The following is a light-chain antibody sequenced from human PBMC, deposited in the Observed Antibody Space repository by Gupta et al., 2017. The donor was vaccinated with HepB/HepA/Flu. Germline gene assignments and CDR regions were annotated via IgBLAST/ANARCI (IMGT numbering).Light chain of an antibody. CDR3: NSPDSSGNHPVV. Sequence: SSELTQDPAVSVALGQTVRITCQGDRLRSYYASWYQQKPGQAPVLLIYGKNNRRSGIPDRFSGSSSGNTASLTITGAQAEEEADYYCNSPDSSGNHPVVFGGGTKLTVL. CDR2: GKN. J-gene: IGLJ2*01. V-gene: IGLV3-19*01. CDR1: RLRSYY.